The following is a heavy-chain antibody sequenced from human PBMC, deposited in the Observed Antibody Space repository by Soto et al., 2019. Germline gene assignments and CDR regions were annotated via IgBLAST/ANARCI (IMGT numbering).Heavy chain of an antibody. V-gene: IGHV3-48*01. J-gene: IGHJ4*02. CDR3: ARGTILDYFDY. D-gene: IGHD3-3*01. CDR2: ISSSSSTI. CDR1: GFTFSSYS. Sequence: GGSLRLSCAASGFTFSSYSMNWVRQAPGKGLEWVSYISSSSSTIYYADSVKGRFTISRDNAKNSLYLQMNSLRAEDTAVYYCARGTILDYFDYWGQGTLVTVSS.